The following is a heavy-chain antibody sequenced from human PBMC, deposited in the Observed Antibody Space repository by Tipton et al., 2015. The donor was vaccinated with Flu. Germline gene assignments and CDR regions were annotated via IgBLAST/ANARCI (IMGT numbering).Heavy chain of an antibody. CDR3: VSDRGWMTEDF. D-gene: IGHD5-12*01. CDR1: GGSISSSSHH. V-gene: IGHV4-39*07. J-gene: IGHJ4*02. CDR2: MFHSGST. Sequence: TLSLTCTVSGGSISSSSHHWGWIRQPPGKGLEWIGCMFHSGSTYYNPSLKSRVTISLDTSKNQFSLKLSSVTAADTAMYYCVSDRGWMTEDFWGPGTLVTVSS.